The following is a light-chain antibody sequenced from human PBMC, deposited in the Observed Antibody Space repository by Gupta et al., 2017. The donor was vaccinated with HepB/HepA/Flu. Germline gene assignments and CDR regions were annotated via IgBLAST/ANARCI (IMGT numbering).Light chain of an antibody. CDR1: SSNTGSNT. CDR3: AAWDDSLDGWV. CDR2: SNY. Sequence: SVLTHPPSASGTPGKSVTISCSGSSSNTGSNTVNWYQQLPGTAPKLLIYSNYQRPSGVPDRFSGSKSGTSASLAISGLQSEDEADYYCAAWDDSLDGWVFGGGTKLTVL. J-gene: IGLJ3*02. V-gene: IGLV1-44*01.